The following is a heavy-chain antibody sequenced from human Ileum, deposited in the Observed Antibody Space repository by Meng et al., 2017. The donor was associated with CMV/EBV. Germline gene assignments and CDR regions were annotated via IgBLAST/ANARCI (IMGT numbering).Heavy chain of an antibody. CDR1: GFTFSSFA. Sequence: GGSLRLSCGASGFTFSSFAMNWVRQAPGKGLEWVAVISYDGTNKYYADSVRGRFTISRDNSKNTLSLQINSLGVEDTAIYYCAREPQVPSRSYFYGLDVWGQGTTVTVSS. J-gene: IGHJ6*02. D-gene: IGHD4/OR15-4a*01. V-gene: IGHV3-30-3*01. CDR2: ISYDGTNK. CDR3: AREPQVPSRSYFYGLDV.